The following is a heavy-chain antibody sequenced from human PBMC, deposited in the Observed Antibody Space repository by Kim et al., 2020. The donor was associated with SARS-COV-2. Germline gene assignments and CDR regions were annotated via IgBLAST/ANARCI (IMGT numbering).Heavy chain of an antibody. CDR1: GFTFSSYG. V-gene: IGHV3-30*18. CDR3: AKLPFYSSSSGHYYYGMDV. Sequence: GGSLRLSCAASGFTFSSYGMHWVRQAPGKGLEWVAVISYDGSNKYYADSVKGRFTISRDNSKNTLYLQMNSLRAEDTAVYYCAKLPFYSSSSGHYYYGMDVWGQGTTVTVSS. J-gene: IGHJ6*02. D-gene: IGHD6-6*01. CDR2: ISYDGSNK.